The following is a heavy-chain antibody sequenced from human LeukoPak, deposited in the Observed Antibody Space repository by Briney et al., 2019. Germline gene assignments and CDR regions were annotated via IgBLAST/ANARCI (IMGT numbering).Heavy chain of an antibody. CDR2: IYSGGST. J-gene: IGHJ6*03. Sequence: GGSLRLSCAASGFTVSFNYMSWVRQAPGKGLEGTPVIYSGGSTYYADSVKGRFTISRDDSKNTLYLQMNSLRAEDTAIYYCARAQWRTYSYYYMDVWGKGTTVTVSS. D-gene: IGHD6-19*01. V-gene: IGHV3-53*01. CDR1: GFTVSFNY. CDR3: ARAQWRTYSYYYMDV.